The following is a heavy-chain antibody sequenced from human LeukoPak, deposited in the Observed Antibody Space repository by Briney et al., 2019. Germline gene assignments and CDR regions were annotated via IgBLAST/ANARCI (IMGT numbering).Heavy chain of an antibody. CDR3: ERGRVSSSSWYSTYYYYFYMDV. J-gene: IGHJ6*03. V-gene: IGHV4-61*03. D-gene: IGHD6-13*01. CDR1: APSISISSYD. CDR2: IDHTGTT. Sequence: LSLTCTVAAPSISISSYDSGWLRQPPGKGLEWIGYIDHTGTTTYNHSLNSRVTISRVTSKNPFSLELGSVTAADAAVYFCERGRVSSSSWYSTYYYYFYMDVWGKGTTVTASS.